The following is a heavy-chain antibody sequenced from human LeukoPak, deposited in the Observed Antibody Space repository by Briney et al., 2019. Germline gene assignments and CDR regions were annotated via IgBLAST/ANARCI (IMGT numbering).Heavy chain of an antibody. CDR1: GFTFSSFA. D-gene: IGHD2-15*01. V-gene: IGHV3-23*01. CDR2: INPSGGST. CDR3: AKQLGYCSGGSCYFDY. J-gene: IGHJ4*02. Sequence: GGSLRLSCAASGFTFSSFAMSWVRQAPGKGLEWVSAINPSGGSTYYADSVKGRFTISRDNSKNPLYLQMNSLRAEDTAVYYCAKQLGYCSGGSCYFDYWGQGTLVTVSS.